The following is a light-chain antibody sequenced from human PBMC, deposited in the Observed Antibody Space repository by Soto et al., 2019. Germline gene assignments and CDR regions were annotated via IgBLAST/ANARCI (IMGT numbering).Light chain of an antibody. CDR1: QSISSW. CDR3: QQYNTILLT. CDR2: DAS. V-gene: IGKV1-5*01. J-gene: IGKJ4*01. Sequence: DIQMTQSPSTLSASVGDRVTITCRASQSISSWLAWYQQKPGKAPKLLIYDASSLESGVPSRFSGSGSGTEFTLTISSLQPDDFATYCCQQYNTILLTFGGGTKVEIK.